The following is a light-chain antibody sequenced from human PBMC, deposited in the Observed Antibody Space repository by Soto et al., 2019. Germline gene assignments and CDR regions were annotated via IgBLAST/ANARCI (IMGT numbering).Light chain of an antibody. CDR3: QSYDNSLTGSGV. CDR2: GHN. J-gene: IGLJ3*02. V-gene: IGLV1-40*01. CDR1: TTNIGAGYE. Sequence: QSVLTQPRSVSGSPGQSVTISCTGSTTNIGAGYEVHWYQQRPGTAPKLLVSGHNIRPSGVPDRFSGSKSGTSASLAISGLQAEDEADYYCQSYDNSLTGSGVFGGGTKLTVL.